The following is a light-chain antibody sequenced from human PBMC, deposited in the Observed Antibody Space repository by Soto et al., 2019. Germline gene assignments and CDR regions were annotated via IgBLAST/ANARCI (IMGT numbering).Light chain of an antibody. Sequence: DIQMTQSPSTLSASVGYRFTITCRASQSISSWLAWYQHKPWKAPKLLIYKASSLESGVPSRFSGSGSGTEFTLTISSLQPDDFATYYCQQYNSFPWTFGQGTTEDI. CDR3: QQYNSFPWT. CDR2: KAS. CDR1: QSISSW. V-gene: IGKV1-5*03. J-gene: IGKJ1*01.